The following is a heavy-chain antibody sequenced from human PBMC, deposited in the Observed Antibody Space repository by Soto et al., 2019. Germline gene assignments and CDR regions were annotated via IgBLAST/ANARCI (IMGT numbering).Heavy chain of an antibody. CDR3: AGSREDWFDP. Sequence: ASVKFSCKPSGYTFTSYGISWVRQAPGQGLEWMGWISAYNGNTNYAQKLQGRVTMTTDTSTSTAYLDLGSLRSDDTAVDYRAGSREDWFDPWGPGTLVTVSS. CDR1: GYTFTSYG. V-gene: IGHV1-18*01. J-gene: IGHJ5*02. D-gene: IGHD3-10*01. CDR2: ISAYNGNT.